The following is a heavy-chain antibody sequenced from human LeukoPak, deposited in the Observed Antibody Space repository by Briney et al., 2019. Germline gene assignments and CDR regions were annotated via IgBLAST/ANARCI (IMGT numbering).Heavy chain of an antibody. J-gene: IGHJ4*02. CDR1: GGSISSYY. CDR3: ATLGYSSSFDY. Sequence: SETLSLTCNVSGGSISSYYWTWIRQSPGKGLEWIGYIFDSGGTNHNPSLKSRITISLDMSKKQFSLKLRSVSAADTAVYYCATLGYSSSFDYWGQGTLVTVSS. V-gene: IGHV4-59*03. CDR2: IFDSGGT. D-gene: IGHD6-6*01.